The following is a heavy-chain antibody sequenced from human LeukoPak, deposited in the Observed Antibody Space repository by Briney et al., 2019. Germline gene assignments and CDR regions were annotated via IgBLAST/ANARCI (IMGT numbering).Heavy chain of an antibody. CDR3: ARGADGVSANSRGGNDP. CDR1: GFTFSSYE. CDR2: ISSSGSTI. D-gene: IGHD2-8*01. J-gene: IGHJ5*02. V-gene: IGHV3-48*03. Sequence: PGGSLRLSCAASGFTFSSYEMNWVRQAPGKGLEWVSYISSSGSTIYYADSVKGRFTISRDNARNSLYLQMNTLRAEDTAVYSCARGADGVSANSRGGNDPWGQGTLVTVSS.